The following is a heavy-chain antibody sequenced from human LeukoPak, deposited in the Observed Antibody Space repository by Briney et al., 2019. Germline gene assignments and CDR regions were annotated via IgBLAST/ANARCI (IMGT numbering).Heavy chain of an antibody. D-gene: IGHD2-2*01. J-gene: IGHJ4*02. CDR3: ARGGPVDY. Sequence: GFPRISFASPGFTLYHQANGLVPQASREGLEWVSVIYSAYSTHYADSVKGRFTISRDNSKNTLYLHMNSLRAEDTAVYYCARGGPVDYWGQGTLVTVSS. CDR2: IYSAYST. CDR1: GFTLYHQA. V-gene: IGHV3-53*01.